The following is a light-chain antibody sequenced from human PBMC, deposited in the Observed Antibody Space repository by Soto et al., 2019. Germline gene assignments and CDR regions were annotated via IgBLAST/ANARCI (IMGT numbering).Light chain of an antibody. Sequence: EIVMTQSPATLSVSPWERATLSCRASQSVSSNLAWYQQKPGQAPRLLIYAASTRATGIPARFSGSGSGTEFTLTISSLQSEDFAVYYCQQYNIWWAFGQGTKVDIK. J-gene: IGKJ1*01. CDR2: AAS. CDR1: QSVSSN. V-gene: IGKV3-15*01. CDR3: QQYNIWWA.